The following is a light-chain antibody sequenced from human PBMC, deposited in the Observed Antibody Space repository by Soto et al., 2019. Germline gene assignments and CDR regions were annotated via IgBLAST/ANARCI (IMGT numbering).Light chain of an antibody. CDR2: DTS. Sequence: EIVLTQSPATLSLSPGERATLSCRASQSVSSYLAWYQQKPGQAPRLLIYDTSKRATGIPARFSGSGSGTDFTLPLSSLEPEDFAVYYCQQRTNWPRSFTFGPGTKVDIK. V-gene: IGKV3-11*01. J-gene: IGKJ3*01. CDR3: QQRTNWPRSFT. CDR1: QSVSSY.